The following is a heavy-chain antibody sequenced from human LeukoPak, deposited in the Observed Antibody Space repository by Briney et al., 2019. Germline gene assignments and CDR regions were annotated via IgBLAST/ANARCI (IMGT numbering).Heavy chain of an antibody. V-gene: IGHV3-7*01. CDR2: IKQDGNEK. CDR3: ARDPAAASAFDI. Sequence: GGSLRLSCAASGFRFNTYWMSWVRQAPGKGLEWVANIKQDGNEKYYADSVKGRFTISRDNGKNSLDLQMNSLRADDTAVYYCARDPAAASAFDIWGQGTMVTVSS. CDR1: GFRFNTYW. D-gene: IGHD6-13*01. J-gene: IGHJ3*02.